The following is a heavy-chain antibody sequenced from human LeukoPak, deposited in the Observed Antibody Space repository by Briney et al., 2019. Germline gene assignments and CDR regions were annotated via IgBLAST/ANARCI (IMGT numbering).Heavy chain of an antibody. CDR2: ISYTGSNR. V-gene: IGHV3-30*04. D-gene: IGHD3-22*01. CDR1: GFHFSNFA. CDR3: ARGDYESRGYCDY. J-gene: IGHJ4*02. Sequence: QSGGSLRLSCAASGFHFSNFAMHWVRQAPGKGLEWVALISYTGSNRNYADSVKGRFTISRDNSKSTLYLQMDSLSADDTAVYYCARGDYESRGYCDYWGQGTLVRVSS.